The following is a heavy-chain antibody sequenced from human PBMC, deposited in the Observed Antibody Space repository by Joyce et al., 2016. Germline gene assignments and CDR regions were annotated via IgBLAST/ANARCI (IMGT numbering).Heavy chain of an antibody. V-gene: IGHV3-9*01. CDR3: VKGSLPVARTPFDH. Sequence: EVQLVESGGGLVQPGRSLRLSCAPSGFTFDDYAMHWVRQAPGKGLEWVSGISWNSGSIGYAASVKGRFTVSRDNAKKSLNLQMNSLRTEDTALYYCVKGSLPVARTPFDHWGRGALVIVSS. J-gene: IGHJ4*02. CDR2: ISWNSGSI. D-gene: IGHD5-12*01. CDR1: GFTFDDYA.